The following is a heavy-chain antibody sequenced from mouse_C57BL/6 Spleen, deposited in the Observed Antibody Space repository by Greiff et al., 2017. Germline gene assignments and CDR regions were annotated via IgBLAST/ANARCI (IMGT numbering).Heavy chain of an antibody. CDR3: ASTTPWFAY. CDR2: IDPSDSYT. Sequence: VQLQQPGAELVKPGASVKLSCKASGYTFTSYWMQWVKQRPGQGLEWIGEIDPSDSYTNYNQKFKGKATLTVDTSSSTAYMHLSSLTSEDSAVYYCASTTPWFAYWGQGTLVTVSA. J-gene: IGHJ3*01. CDR1: GYTFTSYW. V-gene: IGHV1-50*01. D-gene: IGHD1-1*01.